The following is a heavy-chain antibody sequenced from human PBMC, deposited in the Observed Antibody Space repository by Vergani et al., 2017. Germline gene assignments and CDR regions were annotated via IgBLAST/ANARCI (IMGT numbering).Heavy chain of an antibody. Sequence: QVQLQQWGAGLLKPSETLSLTCAVYGGSFSGYYWSWIRQPPGKGLEWIGEINHSGSTNYNPSLKSRVTISVDTSKNQCSLKLSSVTAADTAVYYCARGIKYCSSTSCYTNYYYYMDVWGKGTTVTVSS. CDR1: GGSFSGYY. V-gene: IGHV4-34*01. J-gene: IGHJ6*03. CDR2: INHSGST. D-gene: IGHD2-2*02. CDR3: ARGIKYCSSTSCYTNYYYYMDV.